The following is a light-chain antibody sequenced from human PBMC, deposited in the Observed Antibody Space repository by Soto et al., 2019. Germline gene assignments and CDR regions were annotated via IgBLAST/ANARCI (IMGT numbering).Light chain of an antibody. Sequence: QSVLTQPASVSGSPGQSITISCTGTSSDVGLYNYVSWYQQHPGKAPKLMISAVSNRPSGVSDRFSGSKSGNTASLTISGLQAEDEADYYCASLTTTSFVFGTGTKVTVL. CDR3: ASLTTTSFV. V-gene: IGLV2-14*01. CDR2: AVS. J-gene: IGLJ1*01. CDR1: SSDVGLYNY.